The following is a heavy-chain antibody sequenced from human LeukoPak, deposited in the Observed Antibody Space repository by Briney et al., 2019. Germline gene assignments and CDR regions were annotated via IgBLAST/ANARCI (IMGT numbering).Heavy chain of an antibody. Sequence: GGSLRLSCAASGFTFSSYAMSWVRQAPGKGLEWVSAISGSGGSTYYADSVKGRFTISRDNPKNTLYLQMNSLRAEDTAVYYCAKSRVSIAVAGSVYYFDYWGQGTLVTVSS. D-gene: IGHD6-19*01. J-gene: IGHJ4*02. V-gene: IGHV3-23*01. CDR1: GFTFSSYA. CDR2: ISGSGGST. CDR3: AKSRVSIAVAGSVYYFDY.